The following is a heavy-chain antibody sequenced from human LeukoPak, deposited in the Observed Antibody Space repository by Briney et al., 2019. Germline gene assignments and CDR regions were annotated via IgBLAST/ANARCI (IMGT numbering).Heavy chain of an antibody. D-gene: IGHD5-12*01. CDR3: AASPRTSGYGGLFDY. J-gene: IGHJ4*02. CDR1: SGSISSGGYY. V-gene: IGHV4-31*03. CDR2: IYYSGST. Sequence: SETLSLTCTVSSGSISSGGYYWSWIRQHPGKGLEWIGYIYYSGSTYYNPSLKSRVTISVNTSKNQFSLKLSSVTAADTAVYYCAASPRTSGYGGLFDYWGQGTLVTVSS.